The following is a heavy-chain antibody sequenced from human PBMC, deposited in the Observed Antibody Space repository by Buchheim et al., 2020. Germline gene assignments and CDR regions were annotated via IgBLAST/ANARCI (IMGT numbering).Heavy chain of an antibody. CDR1: GFTFSIYG. CDR3: AKERWDIVVVPADLDY. Sequence: QVQLVESGGGVVQPGRSLRLSCAASGFTFSIYGMHWVRQAPGKGLEWVAVISYDGSNKYYADSVKGRFTISRDNSKHTLYLQMNSLRAEDTAVYYCAKERWDIVVVPADLDYWGQGTL. CDR2: ISYDGSNK. D-gene: IGHD2-2*01. J-gene: IGHJ4*02. V-gene: IGHV3-30*18.